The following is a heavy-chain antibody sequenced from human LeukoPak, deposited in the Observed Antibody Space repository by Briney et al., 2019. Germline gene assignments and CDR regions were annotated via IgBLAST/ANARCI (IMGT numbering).Heavy chain of an antibody. Sequence: GGSLRLSCVASGFTSSNNGMHWVRQAPGKGLEWVAVIWYDGSSKYYADPVKGRFTISRDTSKNTLYLQMNSLRAEDTAVYYCAKSSTYNSGAHAYDIWGQGTLVTVSS. CDR3: AKSSTYNSGAHAYDI. CDR1: GFTSSNNG. D-gene: IGHD6-19*01. V-gene: IGHV3-33*06. CDR2: IWYDGSSK. J-gene: IGHJ3*02.